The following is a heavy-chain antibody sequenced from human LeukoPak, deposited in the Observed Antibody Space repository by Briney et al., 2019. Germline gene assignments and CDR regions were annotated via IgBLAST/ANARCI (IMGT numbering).Heavy chain of an antibody. Sequence: SETPSLTCTVSGGSISSYYWSWIRQPAGKGLEWIGRIYTSGSTNYNPSLKSRVTMSVDTSKNQFSLKLSSVTAADTAVYYCARETSHSARLGIDYWGQGTLVTVSS. V-gene: IGHV4-4*07. J-gene: IGHJ4*02. CDR1: GGSISSYY. CDR3: ARETSHSARLGIDY. CDR2: IYTSGST. D-gene: IGHD4-11*01.